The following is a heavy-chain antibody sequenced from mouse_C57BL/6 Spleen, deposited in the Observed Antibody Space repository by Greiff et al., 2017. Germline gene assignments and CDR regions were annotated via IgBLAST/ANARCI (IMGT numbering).Heavy chain of an antibody. Sequence: EVQLQQSGPVLVKPGASVKMSCKASGYTFTDYYMNWVKQSHGKSLEWIGVINPYNGGTSYNQKFKGKATLTVDKSSSTAYMELNSLTSEDSAVYYCARRTTVVATGYFDYWGQGTTLTVSS. D-gene: IGHD1-1*01. V-gene: IGHV1-19*01. CDR3: ARRTTVVATGYFDY. CDR2: INPYNGGT. CDR1: GYTFTDYY. J-gene: IGHJ2*01.